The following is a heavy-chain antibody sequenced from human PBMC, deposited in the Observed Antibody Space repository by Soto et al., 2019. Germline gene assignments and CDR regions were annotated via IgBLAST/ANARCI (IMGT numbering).Heavy chain of an antibody. CDR2: ISYDGSNK. D-gene: IGHD3-22*01. J-gene: IGHJ4*02. CDR3: ARASYYYDSGPRKTSIFDY. Sequence: GGSLRLSCAASGFTFSSYAMHWVRQAPGKGLEWVAVISYDGSNKYYADSVKGRFTISRDNSKNTLYLQMNSLRAEDTAVYYCARASYYYDSGPRKTSIFDYWGQGTLVTVSS. CDR1: GFTFSSYA. V-gene: IGHV3-30-3*01.